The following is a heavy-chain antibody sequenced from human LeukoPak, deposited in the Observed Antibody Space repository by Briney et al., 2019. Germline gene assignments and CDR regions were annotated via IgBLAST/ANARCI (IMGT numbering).Heavy chain of an antibody. Sequence: PSETLSLTCTVSGYSISSGYYWGWIRQPPGKGLEWIGSIYHSGSTYYNPSLKSRVTISVDTSKNQFSLKLSSVTAADTAVYYCATLNYDSSEGRPGGAFDIWGQGTMVTVSS. CDR3: ATLNYDSSEGRPGGAFDI. V-gene: IGHV4-38-2*02. J-gene: IGHJ3*02. CDR1: GYSISSGYY. D-gene: IGHD3-22*01. CDR2: IYHSGST.